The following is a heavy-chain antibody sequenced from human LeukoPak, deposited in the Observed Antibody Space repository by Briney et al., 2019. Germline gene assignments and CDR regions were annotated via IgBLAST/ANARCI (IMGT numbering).Heavy chain of an antibody. Sequence: SETLSLTCTVSGGSIRSSNYYWGWIRQPPGKGLEWIGSIYYSGSAYYSPSLKSRVTMSVDTSKNQFSLKLSSVTAADTAVYFCARDPNYGDLDYWGQGTLVTVSS. D-gene: IGHD4-17*01. CDR3: ARDPNYGDLDY. J-gene: IGHJ4*02. CDR2: IYYSGSA. CDR1: GGSIRSSNYY. V-gene: IGHV4-39*07.